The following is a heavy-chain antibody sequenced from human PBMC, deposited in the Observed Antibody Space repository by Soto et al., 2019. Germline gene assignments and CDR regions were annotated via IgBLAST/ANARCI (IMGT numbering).Heavy chain of an antibody. CDR2: ITGDTKTI. CDR1: GFKFNIYS. CDR3: ARSVEGHFDY. D-gene: IGHD6-19*01. V-gene: IGHV3-48*02. Sequence: EVQLVESGGALVQPGGSLRLSCAASGFKFNIYSMNWVRQAPGKGLEWSAYITGDTKTIKYGDSVKGRFTISRDNAKNSVYLQMNSLSDEDTAVYYCARSVEGHFDYWGQGTVVTVSS. J-gene: IGHJ4*02.